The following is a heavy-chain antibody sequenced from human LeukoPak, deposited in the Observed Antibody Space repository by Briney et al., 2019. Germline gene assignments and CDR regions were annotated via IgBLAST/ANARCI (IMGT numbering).Heavy chain of an antibody. CDR2: ITGSGGST. CDR1: GFTLSSYT. Sequence: GGSLRLSCAASGFTLSSYTYTISWVRQPPGKGLEWVTGITGSGGSTYYAVSVKGRFTIARDNSKNTLYLQMNSLTVEDTAIYYCAKGLTYGGQGTLVSVSS. J-gene: IGHJ4*02. D-gene: IGHD2-21*01. V-gene: IGHV3-23*01. CDR3: AKGLTY.